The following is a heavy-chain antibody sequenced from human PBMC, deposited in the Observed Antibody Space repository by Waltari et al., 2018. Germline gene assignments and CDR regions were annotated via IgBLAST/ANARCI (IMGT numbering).Heavy chain of an antibody. V-gene: IGHV3-48*04. J-gene: IGHJ3*02. CDR1: GFTFSSYS. Sequence: EVQLVESGGGLVQPGGSLRLSCAASGFTFSSYSMNWVRQAPGKGLEWVSYISSSSSTIYYADSVKGRFTISRDNAKNSLYLQMNSLRAEDTAVYYCARARIAATRDAFDIWGQGTMVTVSS. D-gene: IGHD2-15*01. CDR2: ISSSSSTI. CDR3: ARARIAATRDAFDI.